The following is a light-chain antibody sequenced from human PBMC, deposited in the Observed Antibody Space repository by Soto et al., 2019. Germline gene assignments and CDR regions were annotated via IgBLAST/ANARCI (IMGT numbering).Light chain of an antibody. CDR2: HVT. J-gene: IGLJ1*01. CDR1: SSDVGGYNY. CDR3: CSLTTSHTYV. V-gene: IGLV2-11*01. Sequence: QSALTQPRSVSGSPGQSVTISCTGTSSDVGGYNYVSWYQQHPGKAPKLMIYHVTYRPSGVSNRYSGSKSGNSASLTISGLQADDEADYYCCSLTTSHTYVFGSGTKVTVL.